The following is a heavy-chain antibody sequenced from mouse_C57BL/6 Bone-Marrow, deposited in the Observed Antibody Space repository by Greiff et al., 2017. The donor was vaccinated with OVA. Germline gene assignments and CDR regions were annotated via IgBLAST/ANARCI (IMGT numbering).Heavy chain of an antibody. CDR2: VYPYNGGT. CDR3: ARDYGSSYGDYFDY. V-gene: IGHV1-36*01. Sequence: EVQGVESGPVLVKPGPSVKISCKASGFTFTDYYMHWVKQSHGKSLEWIGLVYPYNGGTSYNQKFKGKATLTVDTSSSTAYMELNSLTSEDSAVYYCARDYGSSYGDYFDYWGQGTTLTVSS. J-gene: IGHJ2*01. D-gene: IGHD1-1*01. CDR1: GFTFTDYY.